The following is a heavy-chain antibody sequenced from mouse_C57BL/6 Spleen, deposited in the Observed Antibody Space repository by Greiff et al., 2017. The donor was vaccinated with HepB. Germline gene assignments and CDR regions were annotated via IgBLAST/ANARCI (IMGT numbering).Heavy chain of an antibody. CDR3: ARVRITTVVAPHWYFDV. J-gene: IGHJ1*03. Sequence: EVQLVESEGGLVQPGSSMKLSCTASGFTFSDYYMAWVRQVPEKGLEWVANINYDGSSTYYLDSLKSRFIISRDNAKNILYLQMSSLKSEDTATYYCARVRITTVVAPHWYFDVWGTGTTVTVSS. D-gene: IGHD1-1*01. CDR1: GFTFSDYY. V-gene: IGHV5-16*01. CDR2: INYDGSST.